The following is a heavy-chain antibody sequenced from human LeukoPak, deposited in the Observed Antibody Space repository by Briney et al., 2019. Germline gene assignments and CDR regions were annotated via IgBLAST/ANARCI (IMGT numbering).Heavy chain of an antibody. V-gene: IGHV3-74*01. CDR1: GIIFSNYW. Sequence: GGSLRLSCAASGIIFSNYWMHWVRQAPGKGLVWVSRINRDGSSTSYADSVKGRFTISRDNAKNTLYLQMNSLRAEDTAVYYCARGGGFSYGSFDYWGQGTLVTVSS. J-gene: IGHJ4*02. CDR3: ARGGGFSYGSFDY. D-gene: IGHD5-18*01. CDR2: INRDGSST.